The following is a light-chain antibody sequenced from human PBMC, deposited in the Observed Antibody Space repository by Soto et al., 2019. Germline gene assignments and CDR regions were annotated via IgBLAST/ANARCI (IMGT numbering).Light chain of an antibody. CDR3: ETGDKSRGGRV. V-gene: IGLV1-47*01. CDR2: RDN. J-gene: IGLJ3*02. CDR1: SSNIGRNY. Sequence: QSVLTQTPSVSGTPGQRVNISCSGSSSNIGRNYVYWYHQFPGTAPKLLIYRDNERPSGVPDRFSGSKSGTSASLAISGLGAGDGGDDNGETGDKSRGGRVFGGGTKRTAL.